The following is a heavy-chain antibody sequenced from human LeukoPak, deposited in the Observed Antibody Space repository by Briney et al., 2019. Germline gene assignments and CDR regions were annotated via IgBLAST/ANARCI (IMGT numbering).Heavy chain of an antibody. CDR2: ISSSSSYI. CDR1: GFTFSSYS. V-gene: IGHV3-21*01. CDR3: ARADGWANYYYYYYMDV. J-gene: IGHJ6*03. D-gene: IGHD1-26*01. Sequence: GGSLRLFCAASGFTFSSYSMNWVRQAPGKGLEGVSSISSSSSYIYYADSVKGRFTISRDNAKNSLYLQMNSLRAEDTAVYYCARADGWANYYYYYYMDVWGKGTTVTVSS.